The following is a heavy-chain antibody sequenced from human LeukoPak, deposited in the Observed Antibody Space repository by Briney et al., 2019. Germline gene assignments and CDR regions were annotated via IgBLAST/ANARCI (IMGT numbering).Heavy chain of an antibody. Sequence: PSETLSLTCTVSGGSISSYYWSWIRQPPGKGLEWIGYIYYSGSTNYNPSLKSRVTISVDTSKNQFSLKLSSVTAADTAVYYCARGMGSSGLYYFDYWGQGTLVTVSS. CDR1: GGSISSYY. CDR2: IYYSGST. D-gene: IGHD1-26*01. V-gene: IGHV4-59*01. J-gene: IGHJ4*02. CDR3: ARGMGSSGLYYFDY.